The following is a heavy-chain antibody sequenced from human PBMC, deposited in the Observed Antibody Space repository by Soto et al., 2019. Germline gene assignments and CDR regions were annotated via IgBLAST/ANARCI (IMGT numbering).Heavy chain of an antibody. CDR1: GYTFTGYY. CDR3: ARGQKYYDSVWGTHSFNY. V-gene: IGHV1-2*02. Sequence: ASVKVSCKASGYTFTGYYMHWVRQAPGQGLEWMGWINPNSGGTNYAQKFQGRVTMTRDTSISAAYMELRRLRSDDTAVYYCARGQKYYDSVWGTHSFNYWRQGTQVTVS. D-gene: IGHD3-16*01. J-gene: IGHJ4*02. CDR2: INPNSGGT.